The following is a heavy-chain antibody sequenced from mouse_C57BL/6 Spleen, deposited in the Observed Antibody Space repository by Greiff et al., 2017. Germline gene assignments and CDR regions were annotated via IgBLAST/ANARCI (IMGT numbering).Heavy chain of an antibody. CDR1: GFTFSDYG. CDR2: ISSGSSTI. CDR3: ARRYDYADYYAMDY. V-gene: IGHV5-17*01. Sequence: EVKLMESGGGLVKPGGSLKLSCAASGFTFSDYGMHWVRQAPEKGLEWVAYISSGSSTIYYADTVKGRFTISRDNAKNTLFLQMTSLRSEDTAMYYCARRYDYADYYAMDYWGQGTSVTVSS. D-gene: IGHD2-4*01. J-gene: IGHJ4*01.